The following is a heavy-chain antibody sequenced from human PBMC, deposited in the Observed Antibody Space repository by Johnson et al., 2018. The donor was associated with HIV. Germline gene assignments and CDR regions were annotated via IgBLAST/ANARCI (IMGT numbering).Heavy chain of an antibody. J-gene: IGHJ3*02. D-gene: IGHD5-18*01. Sequence: VQLVESGGGLMQPGGSLRLSCAASGFIVSSNCMTWVRQAPGKGLEWVSVIYSGGSTYYVDSVKGRFTISRDNSKNTLCLQTNSLRVEDTAVYYCARERDTDMAGDAFDIWGQGTMVTVSS. CDR3: ARERDTDMAGDAFDI. CDR1: GFIVSSNC. CDR2: IYSGGST. V-gene: IGHV3-53*01.